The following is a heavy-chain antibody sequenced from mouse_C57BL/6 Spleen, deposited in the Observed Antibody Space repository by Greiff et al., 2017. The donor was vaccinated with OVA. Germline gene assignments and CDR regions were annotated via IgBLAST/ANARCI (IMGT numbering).Heavy chain of an antibody. CDR2: TFYSGIT. V-gene: IGHV3-3*01. CDR1: INSDCY. CDR3: ARVLYGSSYGYAMDY. J-gene: IGHJ4*01. D-gene: IGHD1-1*01. Sequence: VQLKESGPSLVRPSQTLSINSDCYWIWIRQFPGNKLEYIGYTFYSGITYYNPSLESRTYITRDTSKNQFSLKLSSVTTEDTATYYCARVLYGSSYGYAMDYWGQGTSVTVSS.